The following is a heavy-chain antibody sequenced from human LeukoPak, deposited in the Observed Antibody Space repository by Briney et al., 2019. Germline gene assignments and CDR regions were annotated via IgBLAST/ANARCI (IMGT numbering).Heavy chain of an antibody. D-gene: IGHD3-16*01. CDR1: GYTFGTYG. CDR3: ARFHADYFYTYGMDV. V-gene: IGHV1-18*01. CDR2: ISAYNGDT. Sequence: ASVKVSCKASGYTFGTYGISWVRQAPGQGLEWMGWISAYNGDTKYAPKFQGSVTMTTDTSTNMAYMEMRSLRSDDTAIFYCARFHADYFYTYGMDVWGQGTTVIVSS. J-gene: IGHJ6*02.